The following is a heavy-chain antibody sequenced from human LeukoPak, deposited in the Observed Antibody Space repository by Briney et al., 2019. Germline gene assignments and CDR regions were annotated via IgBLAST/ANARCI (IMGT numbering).Heavy chain of an antibody. V-gene: IGHV1-69*01. CDR2: IIPIFGTA. Sequence: GSSVTLSCKASGGTFTSYAISWVRQAPGQGLEWMGGIIPIFGTANYAQKFQGRVTITADESTSTAYMELSSLRSEDTAVYYCASFLRGYYDSSGKGLDYWVQGTLVTVSS. D-gene: IGHD3-22*01. CDR1: GGTFTSYA. CDR3: ASFLRGYYDSSGKGLDY. J-gene: IGHJ4*02.